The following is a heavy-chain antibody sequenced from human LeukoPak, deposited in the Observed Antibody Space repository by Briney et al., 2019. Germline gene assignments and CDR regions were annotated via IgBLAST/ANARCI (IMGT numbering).Heavy chain of an antibody. D-gene: IGHD2/OR15-2a*01. CDR2: ISSRSGTT. Sequence: PGGSLRLSCAASGFSFSDYYMAWIRQAPGKELEWLSYISSRSGTTYYADSVKGRFTISRDNAQNLVHLQMNSLTADDTAVYYCARDGTPDRTTLFSHYFDSWGQGTLVSVSS. CDR3: ARDGTPDRTTLFSHYFDS. J-gene: IGHJ4*02. V-gene: IGHV3-11*01. CDR1: GFSFSDYY.